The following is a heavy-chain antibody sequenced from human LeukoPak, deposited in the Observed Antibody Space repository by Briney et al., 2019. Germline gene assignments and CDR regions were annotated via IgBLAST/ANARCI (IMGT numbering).Heavy chain of an antibody. J-gene: IGHJ4*02. CDR1: GYTFTGYY. D-gene: IGHD2-8*01. CDR2: INPNSGGT. V-gene: IGHV1-2*02. Sequence: ASVKVSCKASGYTFTGYYMHWVRQAPGQGLEWMGWINPNSGGTNYAQKFQGRVTMTRGTSISTAYMELSRLRSDDTAVYYCARVLGYCTNGVCPPVGYWGQGTLVTVSS. CDR3: ARVLGYCTNGVCPPVGY.